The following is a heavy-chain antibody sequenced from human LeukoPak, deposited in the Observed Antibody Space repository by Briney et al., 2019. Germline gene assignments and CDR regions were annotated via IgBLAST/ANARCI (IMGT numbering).Heavy chain of an antibody. J-gene: IGHJ4*02. CDR2: ISYDGSEE. CDR3: FTYTSTLDY. V-gene: IGHV3-30*03. CDR1: GFSFNTFD. D-gene: IGHD3-16*01. Sequence: PGRSLRLSCAASGFSFNTFDMHWIRQAPGKGLEWVAAISYDGSEEYYADSVKGRFSVSRDNSKSTLYLEVTSLRAEDTAVYSCFTYTSTLDYWGQGTLVIVSS.